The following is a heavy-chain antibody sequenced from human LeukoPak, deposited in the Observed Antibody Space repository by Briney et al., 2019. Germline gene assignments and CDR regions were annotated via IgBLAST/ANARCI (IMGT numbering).Heavy chain of an antibody. CDR3: ARAMIFDY. CDR1: GFTFSHYA. D-gene: IGHD3-22*01. Sequence: GGSLRLSCAASGFTFSHYAISWVRRAPGKGLEWVSGISGSGDSTYYTDSVKGRFTISRDNSKNTLYLQMNSLRAEDTAVYYCARAMIFDYWGQGTLVTVSS. CDR2: ISGSGDST. J-gene: IGHJ4*02. V-gene: IGHV3-23*01.